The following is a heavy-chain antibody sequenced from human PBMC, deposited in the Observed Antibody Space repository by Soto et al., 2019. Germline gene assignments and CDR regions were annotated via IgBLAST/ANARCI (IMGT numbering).Heavy chain of an antibody. D-gene: IGHD2-8*01. CDR1: GFTFSSYS. CDR3: ARGPTDCTNGVCKKYYYYYYLDV. J-gene: IGHJ6*03. Sequence: GGSLRLSCPASGFTFSSYSMNRVRQAPGKGLEWVSYISSSSSTIYYADSVKGRFTISRDNAKNSLYLQMNSLRAEDTAVYYCARGPTDCTNGVCKKYYYYYYLDVWGKGTTVTVSS. CDR2: ISSSSSTI. V-gene: IGHV3-48*01.